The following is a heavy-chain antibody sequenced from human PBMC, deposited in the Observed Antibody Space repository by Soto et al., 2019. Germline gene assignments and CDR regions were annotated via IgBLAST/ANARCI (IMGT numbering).Heavy chain of an antibody. D-gene: IGHD4-17*01. CDR2: ISGSGGST. CDR3: AKRTVGWYFDL. CDR1: GFTFSSYT. V-gene: IGHV3-23*01. J-gene: IGHJ2*01. Sequence: GGSLRLSCAASGFTFSSYTMNWVRQAPGKGLEWVSVISGSGGSTYYADAVKGRFTISRDNSKNTLYLQMNSLRAEDTAVYYCAKRTVGWYFDLWGRGTLVTVSS.